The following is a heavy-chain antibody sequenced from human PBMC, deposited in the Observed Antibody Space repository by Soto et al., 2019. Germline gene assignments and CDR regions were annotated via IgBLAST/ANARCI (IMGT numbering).Heavy chain of an antibody. D-gene: IGHD2-2*01. J-gene: IGHJ4*02. CDR3: ARVPVRSCCSTSCYARFDC. CDR2: IIPIFGTA. V-gene: IGHV1-69*13. Sequence: SVKGSWKASGDTFSSYSMSWVRRAPGQGLEWMGGIIPIFGTANYAQKFQGRVTITADESTSTAYMELSSLRSEDTAVYYCARVPVRSCCSTSCYARFDCCGQGTLVTVS. CDR1: GDTFSSYS.